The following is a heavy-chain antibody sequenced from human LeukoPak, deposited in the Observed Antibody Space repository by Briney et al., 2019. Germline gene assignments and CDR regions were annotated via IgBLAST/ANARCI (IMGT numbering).Heavy chain of an antibody. Sequence: ASVKVSCKASGYTFTSYGISWVRQAPGQGLEWMGWINPNSGGTNYAQKFQGRVTMTRDTSISTAYMELSRLRSDDTAVYYCARLGATDWFDPWGQGTLVTVSS. CDR1: GYTFTSYG. J-gene: IGHJ5*02. CDR3: ARLGATDWFDP. V-gene: IGHV1-2*02. D-gene: IGHD1-26*01. CDR2: INPNSGGT.